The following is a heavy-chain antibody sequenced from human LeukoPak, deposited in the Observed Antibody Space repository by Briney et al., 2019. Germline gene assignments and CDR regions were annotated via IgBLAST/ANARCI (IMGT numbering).Heavy chain of an antibody. D-gene: IGHD3-10*01. V-gene: IGHV4-59*01. Sequence: PSETLSLTCTVSGGSISSYYWSWIRQPPGKGLEWIGYIYYSGSTNYNPSLKSRVTISVDTSKSQFSLKLSSVTAADTAVYYCARGTYYYGSGSYPAGFDYWGQGTLVTVSS. CDR1: GGSISSYY. J-gene: IGHJ4*02. CDR2: IYYSGST. CDR3: ARGTYYYGSGSYPAGFDY.